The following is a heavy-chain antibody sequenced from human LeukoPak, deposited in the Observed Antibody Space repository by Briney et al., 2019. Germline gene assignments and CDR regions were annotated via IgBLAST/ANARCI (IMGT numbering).Heavy chain of an antibody. D-gene: IGHD3-16*02. Sequence: ASETLSLTCAVYGGSFSGYYWSWIRQHPGKGLEWIGYIYYSGSTYYNPSLKSRVTISVDTSKNQFSLKLSSVTAADTAVYYCATYVWGSYRPFDYWGQGTLVTVSS. CDR2: IYYSGST. CDR3: ATYVWGSYRPFDY. CDR1: GGSFSGYY. V-gene: IGHV4-31*11. J-gene: IGHJ4*02.